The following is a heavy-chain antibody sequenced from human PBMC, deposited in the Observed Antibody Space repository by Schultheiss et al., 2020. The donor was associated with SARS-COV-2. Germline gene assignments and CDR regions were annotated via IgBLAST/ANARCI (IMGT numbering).Heavy chain of an antibody. CDR2: IYTSGST. CDR1: GGSISSYY. D-gene: IGHD3-3*02. Sequence: SQTLSLTCTVSGGSISSYYWSWIRQPAGKGLEWIGRIYTSGSTNYNPSLKSRVTISVDTSKNQFSLKLSSVTAADTAVYYCARLAPTISLYYYYGMDVWGQGTTVTVSS. CDR3: ARLAPTISLYYYYGMDV. V-gene: IGHV4-4*07. J-gene: IGHJ6*02.